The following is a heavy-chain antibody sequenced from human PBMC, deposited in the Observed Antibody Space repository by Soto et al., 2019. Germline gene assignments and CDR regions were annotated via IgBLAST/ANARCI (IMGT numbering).Heavy chain of an antibody. D-gene: IGHD6-6*01. CDR3: ARVAPPANIAVRPVTSYYNYPMAD. V-gene: IGHV1-3*04. CDR2: INTANGNT. Sequence: ASVKVSCKASGYTFTNYPLHWVRQAPGQRLEWMGWINTANGNTKYSQSFQDRVTITRDTSASTAYIALSSLTSEDTAAYYCARVAPPANIAVRPVTSYYNYPMADWRLGTPPTVSS. J-gene: IGHJ6*02. CDR1: GYTFTNYP.